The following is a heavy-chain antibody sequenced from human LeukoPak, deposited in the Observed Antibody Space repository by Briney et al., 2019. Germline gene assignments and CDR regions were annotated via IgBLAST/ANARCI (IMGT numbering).Heavy chain of an antibody. Sequence: GGSLRLSCAASGLTFSSYAMSWVRQAPGKGLEWVSAISGSGGSTYYADSVKGRFTISRDNSKNTLYLQMNSLRAEDTAVYYCAKDVLNTDSSLLPAEYFQHWGQGTLVTVSS. J-gene: IGHJ1*01. CDR3: AKDVLNTDSSLLPAEYFQH. V-gene: IGHV3-23*01. CDR1: GLTFSSYA. CDR2: ISGSGGST. D-gene: IGHD2-8*01.